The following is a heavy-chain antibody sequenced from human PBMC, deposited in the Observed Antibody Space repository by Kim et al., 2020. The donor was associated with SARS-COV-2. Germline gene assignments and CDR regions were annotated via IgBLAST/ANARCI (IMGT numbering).Heavy chain of an antibody. V-gene: IGHV3-23*01. CDR3: AKVPDDYGGNWVFDY. D-gene: IGHD4-17*01. Sequence: DAVKDRFTIPRDNSKNTLYLQMNSLRAEDTAVYYCAKVPDDYGGNWVFDYWGQGTLVTVSS. J-gene: IGHJ4*02.